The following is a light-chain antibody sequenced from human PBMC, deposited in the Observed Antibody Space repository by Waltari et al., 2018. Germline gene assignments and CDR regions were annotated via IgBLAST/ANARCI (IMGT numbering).Light chain of an antibody. CDR1: QSVLYSSNNKNY. V-gene: IGKV4-1*01. CDR2: WAS. CDR3: QQYYSTLWT. J-gene: IGKJ1*01. Sequence: DIVMTQSPDSLAVSLGERATINCKSSQSVLYSSNNKNYLAWYQQKPGQPPKLLIYWASTRESGVPDRFSGSGSGTDFTLNISSLQAEDVAVYYYQQYYSTLWTFGQGTKVEIK.